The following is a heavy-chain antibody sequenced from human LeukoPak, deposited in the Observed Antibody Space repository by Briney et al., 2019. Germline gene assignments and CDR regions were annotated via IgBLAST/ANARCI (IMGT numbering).Heavy chain of an antibody. CDR2: FDPEDGET. V-gene: IGHV1-24*01. Sequence: GASVKVSCKVSGYCLSELSMHWVRQAPGEGLEWMGGFDPEDGETIYAQKFHGRVTMTDDTSTDTAYMELSSLRSEDTAMYYCATFTSLRYFDRWIDYWGQGTLVTVSS. CDR3: ATFTSLRYFDRWIDY. J-gene: IGHJ4*02. D-gene: IGHD3-9*01. CDR1: GYCLSELS.